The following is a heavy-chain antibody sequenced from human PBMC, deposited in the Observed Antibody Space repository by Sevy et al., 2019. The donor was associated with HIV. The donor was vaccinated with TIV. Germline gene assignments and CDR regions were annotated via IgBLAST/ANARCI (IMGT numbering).Heavy chain of an antibody. J-gene: IGHJ5*02. Sequence: ASVKVSCKASGYNFNSYGISCVRQAPGQGLEWMGWIGAYNGNKKYAQKFQGRVTLTTDTSTSTAYMELRSLRSDDTAVYYCARCLGGLRPWEYNWFDPWGQGTLVTVSS. CDR3: ARCLGGLRPWEYNWFDP. CDR1: GYNFNSYG. D-gene: IGHD1-26*01. CDR2: IGAYNGNK. V-gene: IGHV1-18*01.